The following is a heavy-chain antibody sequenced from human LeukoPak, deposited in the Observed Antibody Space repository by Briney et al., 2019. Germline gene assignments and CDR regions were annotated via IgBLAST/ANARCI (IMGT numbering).Heavy chain of an antibody. J-gene: IGHJ4*02. CDR1: GFTFSSYE. CDR3: AREKLSFFDSSGYFDY. CDR2: ISSSGSAI. D-gene: IGHD3-22*01. V-gene: IGHV3-48*03. Sequence: PGGSLRLSCAASGFTFSSYEMNWVRQAPGKGLEWVSFISSSGSAIHYADSVRGRFTISRDNAKNSLYLQMSRLRAEDTAVYYCAREKLSFFDSSGYFDYWSQGTLVTVSS.